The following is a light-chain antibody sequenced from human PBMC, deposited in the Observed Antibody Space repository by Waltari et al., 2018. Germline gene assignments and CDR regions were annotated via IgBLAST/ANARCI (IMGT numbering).Light chain of an antibody. J-gene: IGLJ2*01. CDR1: SSSIGASNS. Sequence: QSALPQPASVSGSPGQSVTIPCIGTSSSIGASNSVPWYQHYPGKSPKLLIYDVSNRPSGVSSRFSGSKSDNTASLTISGLQADDESDYYCSSYTTTRTRLFGGGTKLTVL. V-gene: IGLV2-14*03. CDR3: SSYTTTRTRL. CDR2: DVS.